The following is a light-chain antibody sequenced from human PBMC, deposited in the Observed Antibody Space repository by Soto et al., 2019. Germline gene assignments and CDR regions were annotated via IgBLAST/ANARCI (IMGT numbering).Light chain of an antibody. CDR2: AAS. J-gene: IGKJ1*01. V-gene: IGKV3-20*01. CDR3: QQFRTWT. Sequence: EIVLTQSPGILSLSPGERATLSCRASQSVSNSYLAWYQQKPGQAPKLLMYAASNRATGIPHSFSGSGAGKDFTLTISRLEPEGFEVYYCQQFRTWTFGQGTKVEIK. CDR1: QSVSNSY.